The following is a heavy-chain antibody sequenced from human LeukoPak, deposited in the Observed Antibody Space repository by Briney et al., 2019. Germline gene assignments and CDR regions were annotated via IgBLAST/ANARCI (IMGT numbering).Heavy chain of an antibody. V-gene: IGHV3-23*01. J-gene: IGHJ4*02. Sequence: PGGSLTLSCAASGFTFSSYAMSWVRQAPGKGLEWVSAISGSGGSTYYAASVKGRSTISRANYKNTLYLQMTSMRAEDTAVYYSAKGRIAAAGKIGYWGQGTLVTVSS. CDR2: ISGSGGST. CDR3: AKGRIAAAGKIGY. D-gene: IGHD6-13*01. CDR1: GFTFSSYA.